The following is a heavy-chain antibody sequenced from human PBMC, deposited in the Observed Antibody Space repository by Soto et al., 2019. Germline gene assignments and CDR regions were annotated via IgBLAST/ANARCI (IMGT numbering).Heavy chain of an antibody. J-gene: IGHJ6*02. V-gene: IGHV4-31*03. D-gene: IGHD2-8*01. CDR1: CGSISSGGYY. CDR3: ARAVGYCADGVCSASYYYVMDV. CDR2: IDDSGST. Sequence: SETLSLTCTVSCGSISSGGYYWSWIRQHPGKGLEWIGYIDDSGSTYYNPSLKSRVTMSVDTSKNQFSLKLSSVSAADTAVYYCARAVGYCADGVCSASYYYVMDVWGQGTTVTVSS.